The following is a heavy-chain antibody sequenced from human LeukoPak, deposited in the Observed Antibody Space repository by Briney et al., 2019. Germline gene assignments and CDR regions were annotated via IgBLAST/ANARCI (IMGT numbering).Heavy chain of an antibody. CDR3: AHMDYGSGSYPY. D-gene: IGHD3-10*01. Sequence: ASVKVSCKVSGYTLTELSMHWVRQAPGKGLEWMGGFDPEDGETIYAQKFQGRVTMTEDTSTDTAYMELCSLGSEDTAVYYCAHMDYGSGSYPYWGQGTLVTVSS. CDR2: FDPEDGET. J-gene: IGHJ4*02. V-gene: IGHV1-24*01. CDR1: GYTLTELS.